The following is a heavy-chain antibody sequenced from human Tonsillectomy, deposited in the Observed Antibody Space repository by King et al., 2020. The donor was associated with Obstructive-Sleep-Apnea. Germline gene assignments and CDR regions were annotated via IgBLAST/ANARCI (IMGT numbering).Heavy chain of an antibody. Sequence: VQLQESGPGLVAPSQTLSLTCTVSGGSIGSGGFYWSWVRQLPGRALEWVGYIYNGETIYYNPSLESRGTISAETSKDQFSLKLTSVTGADPAVYYCARDHDRELGIFDYWGQGTLVTVSS. D-gene: IGHD1-26*01. CDR3: ARDHDRELGIFDY. CDR1: GGSIGSGGFY. V-gene: IGHV4-31*03. CDR2: IYNGETI. J-gene: IGHJ4*02.